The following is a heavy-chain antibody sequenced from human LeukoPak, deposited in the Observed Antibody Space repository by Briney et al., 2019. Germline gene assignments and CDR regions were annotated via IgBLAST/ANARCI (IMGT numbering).Heavy chain of an antibody. V-gene: IGHV4-39*07. CDR2: INHSGST. CDR1: GGSISSGSYY. CDR3: ARGVPRDCSGGSCYSGYDY. D-gene: IGHD2-15*01. Sequence: PSETLSLTCTVSGGSISSGSYYWSWIRQPPGKGLEWIGEINHSGSTNYNPSLKSRVTISVDTSKNQFSLKLSSVTAADTAVYYCARGVPRDCSGGSCYSGYDYWGQGTLVTVSS. J-gene: IGHJ4*02.